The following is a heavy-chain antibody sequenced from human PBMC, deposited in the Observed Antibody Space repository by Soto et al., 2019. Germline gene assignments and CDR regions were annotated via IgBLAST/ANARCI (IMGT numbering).Heavy chain of an antibody. D-gene: IGHD3-22*01. V-gene: IGHV4-30-4*01. CDR2: IYYSGST. CDR3: ARGNYDSSGWGAFDI. Sequence: SETLSLTCTVSGGSISSGDYYWSWIRQPPGKGLEWIGYIYYSGSTYYNPSLKSRVTISVDTSKNQFSLKLSSVTAADTAVYYCARGNYDSSGWGAFDIWRQGTMVTVSS. J-gene: IGHJ3*02. CDR1: GGSISSGDYY.